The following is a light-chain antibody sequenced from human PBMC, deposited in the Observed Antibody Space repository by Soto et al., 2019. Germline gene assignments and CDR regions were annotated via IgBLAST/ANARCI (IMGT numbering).Light chain of an antibody. V-gene: IGKV3-20*01. CDR2: GAS. Sequence: EIVLTQSPGSLSLSPGDRATLSCRARQTVDSSFFAWYQQKPGQAPRLLIYGASNRATGIPDRFSGRGSGTDFTLTIIGLEPEDFAVYYCQQYVSSVTFGQGTKVEIK. J-gene: IGKJ1*01. CDR3: QQYVSSVT. CDR1: QTVDSSF.